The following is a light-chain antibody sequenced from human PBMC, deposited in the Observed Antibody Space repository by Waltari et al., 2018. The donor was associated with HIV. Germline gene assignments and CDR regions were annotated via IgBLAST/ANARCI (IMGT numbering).Light chain of an antibody. CDR1: ASDIGYFDY. Sequence: QSALTQPRSVSGSPGQSVTISCTGTASDIGYFDYVSWYQPYPGQAPKVPIYAVFQRPSGVPDRFTASKSGSTASLTISGLQDEDEAGYYCCSYAGTYTYVFGRGTTVTVL. CDR2: AVF. V-gene: IGLV2-11*01. J-gene: IGLJ1*01. CDR3: CSYAGTYTYV.